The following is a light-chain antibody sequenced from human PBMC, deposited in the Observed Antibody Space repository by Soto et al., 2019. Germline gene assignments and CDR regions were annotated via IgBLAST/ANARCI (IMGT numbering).Light chain of an antibody. Sequence: QSVLTQPASVFGSPGQSITFSCTGTSSDVGGYNFVSWYQQHPGKAPKLMIYEVSSRPSGVSNRFSGSKSGNTASLTISGLQPQDEAAYYCSSYTNSTTVVFGNGTKVTV. CDR2: EVS. CDR3: SSYTNSTTVV. V-gene: IGLV2-14*03. J-gene: IGLJ1*01. CDR1: SSDVGGYNF.